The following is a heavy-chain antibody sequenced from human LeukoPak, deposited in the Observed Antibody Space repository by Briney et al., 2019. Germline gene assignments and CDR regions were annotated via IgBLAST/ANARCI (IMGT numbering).Heavy chain of an antibody. CDR1: GFTFSDYY. D-gene: IGHD1-1*01. CDR3: ARGSKLTTGTMGDLDY. J-gene: IGHJ4*02. V-gene: IGHV3-11*04. CDR2: ISSSGSTI. Sequence: GGSLRLSYAASGFTFSDYYMSWIRQAPGKGLEWVSYISSSGSTIYYAGSVKGRFTISRDNAKNSLYLQMNSLRAEDTAVYYCARGSKLTTGTMGDLDYWGQGTLVTVSS.